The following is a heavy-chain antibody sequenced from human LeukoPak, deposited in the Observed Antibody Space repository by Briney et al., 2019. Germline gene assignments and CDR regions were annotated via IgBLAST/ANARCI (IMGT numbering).Heavy chain of an antibody. Sequence: GGSLRLSCAASGFTFSSYWMSWVRQAPGKGLEWVANIKQDGSEKYYVDSVKGRFTISRDNAKNSLYLQMNSLRAEDTAVYYCARGSPRNYYDSSGYYIYYYYGMDVWGQGTTVTVSS. J-gene: IGHJ6*02. D-gene: IGHD3-22*01. CDR3: ARGSPRNYYDSSGYYIYYYYGMDV. V-gene: IGHV3-7*03. CDR1: GFTFSSYW. CDR2: IKQDGSEK.